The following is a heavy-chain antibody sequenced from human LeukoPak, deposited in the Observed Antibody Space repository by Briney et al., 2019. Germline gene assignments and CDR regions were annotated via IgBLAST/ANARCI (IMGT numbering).Heavy chain of an antibody. V-gene: IGHV3-43D*03. CDR3: ATGTQWLVPRGFYYYYMDV. D-gene: IGHD6-19*01. J-gene: IGHJ6*03. CDR1: GLTLDEYA. Sequence: PGGSLRLSCAASGLTLDEYAMHWVRQAPGKGLEWVSVISWDGGSTSYADSVKGRFTISRDNSKNSLYLQMNSLRAEATALYYCATGTQWLVPRGFYYYYMDVWGKGTTVTVSS. CDR2: ISWDGGST.